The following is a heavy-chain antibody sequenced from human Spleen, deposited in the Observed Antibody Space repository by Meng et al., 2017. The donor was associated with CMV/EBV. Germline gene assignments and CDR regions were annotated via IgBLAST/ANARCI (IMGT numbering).Heavy chain of an antibody. CDR3: VTPTLVAIDKFEP. V-gene: IGHV4-34*01. D-gene: IGHD2-15*01. CDR1: GGSFSGYY. CDR2: VNHDGIT. J-gene: IGHJ5*02. Sequence: SETLSLTCGASGGSFSGYYWTWIRQAPGKGLEWIGQVNHDGITNYNPSLKSRLNISAATSKTQSTLRLDSVTAADSAVYYCVTPTLVAIDKFEPWGQGTLVTVSS.